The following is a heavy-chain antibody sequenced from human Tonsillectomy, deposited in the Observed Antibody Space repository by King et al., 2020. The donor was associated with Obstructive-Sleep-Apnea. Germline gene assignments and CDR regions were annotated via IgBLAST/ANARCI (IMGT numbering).Heavy chain of an antibody. CDR3: TATGTSPFDY. J-gene: IGHJ4*02. CDR1: SGSMSNFY. Sequence: QLQESGPGLVKPSETLSLTCTVSSGSMSNFYCNWIRQPAGKGLEWSVRIYTSGSTKYKPSLKSRVTMSVDTSKKQFSLKQSSVTAADTAVYYCTATGTSPFDYWGQGTLVTVSS. V-gene: IGHV4-4*07. CDR2: IYTSGST. D-gene: IGHD6-13*01.